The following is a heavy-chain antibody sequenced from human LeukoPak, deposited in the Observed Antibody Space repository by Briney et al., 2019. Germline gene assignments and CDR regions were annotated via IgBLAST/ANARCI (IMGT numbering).Heavy chain of an antibody. V-gene: IGHV1-18*01. CDR2: INAYNGNT. Sequence: ASVKVSCKASVYTLLIYVRCWVRPAPRERRGRGGRINAYNGNTNYAQKLQGRVTMTTDTSTSTPYMELRSLTSDDTAVYYCARSRMDSSSWYGAFDIWGQGTMVTVSS. CDR3: ARSRMDSSSWYGAFDI. J-gene: IGHJ3*02. CDR1: VYTLLIYV. D-gene: IGHD6-13*01.